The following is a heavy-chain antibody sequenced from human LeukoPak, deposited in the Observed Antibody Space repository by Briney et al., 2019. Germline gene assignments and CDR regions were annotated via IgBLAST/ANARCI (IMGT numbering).Heavy chain of an antibody. D-gene: IGHD1-1*01. Sequence: PSQTLSLTCVVSGDSISSSGSSWSWIRQPPGEGLEWIGYIYYSGSTNYNPSLKSRVTISVDTSKNQFSLKLSSVTAADTAVYYCARGGGYTSYYYYYMDVWGKGTTVTVSS. V-gene: IGHV4-61*08. CDR1: GDSISSSGSS. CDR2: IYYSGST. J-gene: IGHJ6*03. CDR3: ARGGGYTSYYYYYMDV.